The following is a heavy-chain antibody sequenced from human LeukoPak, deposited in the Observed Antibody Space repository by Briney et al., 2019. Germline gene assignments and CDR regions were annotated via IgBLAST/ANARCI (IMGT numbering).Heavy chain of an antibody. V-gene: IGHV1-69*01. J-gene: IGHJ5*02. D-gene: IGHD3-22*01. CDR3: ARGASENYYDSSGLILPS. CDR1: GGTFSSYA. Sequence: SVKVSCKASGGTFSSYAISWVRQAPGQGLEWMGGIIPIFGTANYAQKFQGRVTITADESTSTAYMELSSLRSEDTAVYYCARGASENYYDSSGLILPSWGQGTLVTVSS. CDR2: IIPIFGTA.